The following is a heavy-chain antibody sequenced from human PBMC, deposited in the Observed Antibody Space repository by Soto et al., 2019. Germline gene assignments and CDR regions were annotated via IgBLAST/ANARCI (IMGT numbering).Heavy chain of an antibody. J-gene: IGHJ6*03. CDR3: ARVHTPQYCSSTICYARGDYYMDV. CDR2: IIPILGIA. Sequence: QVQLVQSGAEVKKPGSSVKVSCKASGGTFSSYTISWVRQAPGQGLEWMGRIIPILGIANYAQKFQGRVTITADKSTSTAYMELSSLRAEDTAVYYCARVHTPQYCSSTICYARGDYYMDVWGKGTTVTVSS. D-gene: IGHD2-2*01. CDR1: GGTFSSYT. V-gene: IGHV1-69*02.